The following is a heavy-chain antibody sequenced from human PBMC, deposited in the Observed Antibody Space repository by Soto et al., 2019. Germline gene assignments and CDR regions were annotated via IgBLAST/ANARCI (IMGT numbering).Heavy chain of an antibody. CDR2: IYWDDDK. CDR1: GFSLSTTAVG. J-gene: IGHJ4*02. CDR3: ARESRRFFDC. D-gene: IGHD2-2*01. Sequence: QITLKESGPTLVKPTQTLTLTCTFSGFSLSTTAVGVGWIRQPPGKALEWLAIIYWDDDKRYSPSLKSRLTITKDTSNNQVVLTMTNMDPVDTATYYCARESRRFFDCWGQGTLVTVSS. V-gene: IGHV2-5*02.